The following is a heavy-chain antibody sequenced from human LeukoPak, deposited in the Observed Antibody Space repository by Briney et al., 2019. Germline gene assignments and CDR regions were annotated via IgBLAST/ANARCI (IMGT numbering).Heavy chain of an antibody. D-gene: IGHD5-18*01. CDR1: GYTFTSYY. CDR2: INPNSGGT. CDR3: ARGPPPGYSYGYWFDP. J-gene: IGHJ5*02. Sequence: ASVKVYCKASGYTFTSYYMHWVRQAPGQGLEWMGWINPNSGGTNYAQKFQGRVTMTRDTSISTAYMELSRLRSDDTAVYYCARGPPPGYSYGYWFDPWGQGTLVTVSS. V-gene: IGHV1-2*02.